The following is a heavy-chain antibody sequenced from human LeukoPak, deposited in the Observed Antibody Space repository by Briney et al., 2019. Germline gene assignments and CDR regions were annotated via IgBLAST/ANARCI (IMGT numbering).Heavy chain of an antibody. D-gene: IGHD3-3*01. CDR2: IKQDGSEK. CDR1: GGSFSGYY. V-gene: IGHV3-7*01. Sequence: ETLSLTCAVYGGSFSGYYWSWVRQAPGKGLEWVANIKQDGSEKYYVDSVKGRFTISRDNAKNSLYLQMNSLRAEDTAVYYCARAVWYDFWSGYYYFDYWGQGTLVTVSS. CDR3: ARAVWYDFWSGYYYFDY. J-gene: IGHJ4*02.